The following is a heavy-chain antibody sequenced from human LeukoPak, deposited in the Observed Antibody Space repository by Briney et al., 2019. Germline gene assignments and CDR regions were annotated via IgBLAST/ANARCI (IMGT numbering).Heavy chain of an antibody. CDR2: IYPGDSDT. Sequence: KPGESLKISCKGSGYSFTSYWIGWVRQMPGKGLEWMGIIYPGDSDTRHSPSFQGQVTISADKSISTAYLQWSSLKASDTAMYYCARHRRNSSGYFSYYYYMDVWGKGTTVTVSS. CDR3: ARHRRNSSGYFSYYYYMDV. V-gene: IGHV5-51*01. D-gene: IGHD3-22*01. CDR1: GYSFTSYW. J-gene: IGHJ6*03.